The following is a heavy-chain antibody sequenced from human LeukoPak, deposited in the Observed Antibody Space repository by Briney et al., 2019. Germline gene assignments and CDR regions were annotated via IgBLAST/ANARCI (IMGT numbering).Heavy chain of an antibody. CDR2: ISSSSSYI. CDR1: GFTFSNFG. Sequence: GGSLRLSCAASGFTFSNFGMHWVRQAPGKGLEWVSSISSSSSYIYYADSVKGRFTISRDNAKNSLYLQMNSLRAEDTAVYYCARDYCSSTSCYLDFDYWGQGTLVTVSS. D-gene: IGHD2-2*01. J-gene: IGHJ4*02. V-gene: IGHV3-21*01. CDR3: ARDYCSSTSCYLDFDY.